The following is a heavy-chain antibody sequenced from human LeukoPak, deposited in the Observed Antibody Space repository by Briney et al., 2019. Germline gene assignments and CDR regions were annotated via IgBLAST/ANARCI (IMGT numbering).Heavy chain of an antibody. J-gene: IGHJ4*02. V-gene: IGHV3-33*01. CDR2: IWHDASHT. D-gene: IGHD3-10*01. CDR3: AGEISGSGSYPDY. CDR1: GFSFSTYA. Sequence: PGGSLRLSCAASGFSFSTYAMHWVRQAPGKGLEWVALIWHDASHTFYTDSVKGRFTISRDNSKNTVYLQMNSLGGEDTAVYYCAGEISGSGSYPDYWGQGTLVTVSS.